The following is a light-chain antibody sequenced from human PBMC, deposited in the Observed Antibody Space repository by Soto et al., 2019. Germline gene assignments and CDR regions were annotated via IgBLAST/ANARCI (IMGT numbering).Light chain of an antibody. J-gene: IGKJ4*01. CDR1: LSVSSN. Sequence: DIVMTQSPATLSVSPGDRATLSGRASLSVSSNLAWYQQKPGQAHRLLIYGASTRATGIPATFSDSGSGTEFTLTISSLQAEDVAVYYCQQYNNWHPLTFGGGTKVEIK. CDR2: GAS. V-gene: IGKV3-15*01. CDR3: QQYNNWHPLT.